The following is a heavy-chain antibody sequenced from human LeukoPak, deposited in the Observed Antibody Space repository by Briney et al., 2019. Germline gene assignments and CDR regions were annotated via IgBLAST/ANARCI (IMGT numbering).Heavy chain of an antibody. V-gene: IGHV1-69*06. CDR2: IIPIFGTA. D-gene: IGHD3-10*01. J-gene: IGHJ4*02. CDR1: GGTFSSYA. CDR3: AREGWFGELFPPTLDY. Sequence: SVKVSCKASGGTFSSYAISWVRQAPGQGLEWMGGIIPIFGTANYAQKFQGRVTITADKSTSTAYMELSSLRSEDTAVYYCAREGWFGELFPPTLDYWGQGTLATVSS.